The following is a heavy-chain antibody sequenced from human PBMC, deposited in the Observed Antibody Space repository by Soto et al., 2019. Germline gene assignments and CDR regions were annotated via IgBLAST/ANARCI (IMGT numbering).Heavy chain of an antibody. CDR3: AKGIPYYDSSGYFDY. CDR2: ISGSDGKT. D-gene: IGHD3-22*01. Sequence: GGSLRLSXAASGFSFGSYALSWVRQAPGKGLEWVSTISGSDGKTFYADSVKGRFTISRDDSKNTLYLQMNSLRAEDTAVYYCAKGIPYYDSSGYFDYWGQGTLVTVSS. V-gene: IGHV3-23*01. J-gene: IGHJ4*02. CDR1: GFSFGSYA.